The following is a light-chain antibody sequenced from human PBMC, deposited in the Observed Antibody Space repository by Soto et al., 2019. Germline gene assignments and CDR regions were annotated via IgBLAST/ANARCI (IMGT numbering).Light chain of an antibody. V-gene: IGKV1-39*01. CDR3: QQSYKTPLT. CDR2: AAS. Sequence: DIQMTQSPSSLSASVGDRVTITCRASQSITTYLNWYQQRPGTAPKVLIFAASTLQSGVPSRFGGSGSGTDFTLTISSLQPEDVATYYCQQSYKTPLTFGGGTKVEIK. J-gene: IGKJ4*01. CDR1: QSITTY.